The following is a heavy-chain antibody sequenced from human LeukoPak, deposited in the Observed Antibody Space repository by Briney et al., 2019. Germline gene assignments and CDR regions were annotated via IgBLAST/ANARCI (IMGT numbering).Heavy chain of an antibody. D-gene: IGHD3-22*01. J-gene: IGHJ6*02. CDR2: IYYSGST. Sequence: SETLSLTCTVSGGSISSYYWSWIRQPPGKGLEWIGYIYYSGSTNYNPSLKSRVTISVDTSKNQFSLKLSSVTAADTAVYYCAREYYYDGSGYYPYYGMDVWGQGTTVTVSS. CDR3: AREYYYDGSGYYPYYGMDV. CDR1: GGSISSYY. V-gene: IGHV4-59*01.